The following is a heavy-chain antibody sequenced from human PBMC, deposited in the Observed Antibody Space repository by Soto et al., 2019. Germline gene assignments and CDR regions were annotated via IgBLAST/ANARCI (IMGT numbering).Heavy chain of an antibody. D-gene: IGHD6-19*01. CDR3: ARRIAVAGHYFDY. CDR2: IQYSGNS. Sequence: PSETLSLTCTVSGGSISSSNYYWGGILQPPGKGLEWIGSIQYSGNSYYNPSLESRVTISIDTSKNQLSLKLSSVTAADTAVYHCARRIAVAGHYFDYWGQGALVTVSS. V-gene: IGHV4-39*01. CDR1: GGSISSSNYY. J-gene: IGHJ4*02.